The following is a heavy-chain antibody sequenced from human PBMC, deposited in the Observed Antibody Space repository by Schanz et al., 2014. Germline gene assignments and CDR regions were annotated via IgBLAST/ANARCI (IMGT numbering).Heavy chain of an antibody. CDR2: MNPTTGNR. Sequence: QVQLVQSGAEVKKPGASVRVSCKASGYSFTTYDVNWVRQATGQGLEWMGWMNPTTGNRGYAQNFQGRVTVTRDTSTSTVYMELSSLRSEDTAVYYCARDGEAAAGCDYWGQGTLXTVSS. V-gene: IGHV1-8*01. CDR1: GYSFTTYD. J-gene: IGHJ4*02. CDR3: ARDGEAAAGCDY. D-gene: IGHD6-13*01.